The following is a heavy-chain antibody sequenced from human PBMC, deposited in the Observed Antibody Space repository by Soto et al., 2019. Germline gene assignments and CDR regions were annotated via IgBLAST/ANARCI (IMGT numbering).Heavy chain of an antibody. CDR1: GGSISSGDYY. Sequence: PSETLSLTCTVSGGSISSGDYYWSWIRQPPGKGLEWIGYIYYSGSTYYNPSLKSRVTISVDTSKNQFSLKLSSVTAADTAVYYCARDTVGVGFDYWGQGTLVTVSS. CDR2: IYYSGST. J-gene: IGHJ4*02. D-gene: IGHD1-26*01. V-gene: IGHV4-30-4*01. CDR3: ARDTVGVGFDY.